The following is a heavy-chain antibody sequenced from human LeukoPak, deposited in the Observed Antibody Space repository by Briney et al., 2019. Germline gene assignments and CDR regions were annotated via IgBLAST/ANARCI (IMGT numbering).Heavy chain of an antibody. Sequence: GGSLRLSCAASGFTFSSYAMSWVRQAPGKGLEWVSAISGSGGSTYYADSVKGRFTISRDNSKNTLYLQMNSLRDEDTAVYYCARDGLDFWSGYYHDKYYYYGMDVWGQGTTVTVSS. V-gene: IGHV3-23*01. CDR2: ISGSGGST. CDR3: ARDGLDFWSGYYHDKYYYYGMDV. CDR1: GFTFSSYA. J-gene: IGHJ6*02. D-gene: IGHD3-3*01.